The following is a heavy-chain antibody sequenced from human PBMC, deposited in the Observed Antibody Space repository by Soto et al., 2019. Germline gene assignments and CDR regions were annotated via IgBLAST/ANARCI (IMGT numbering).Heavy chain of an antibody. CDR1: GFTFSSYG. Sequence: QVQLVESGGGVVQPGRSLRLSCAASGFTFSSYGMHWVRQAPGKGLEWVAVISYDGRNKYYADSVRGRFTISRDISKNTLYLQMNSLRAEDTAVYYCAKEIAYYGDLDYWGQGTLVTVSS. J-gene: IGHJ4*02. CDR3: AKEIAYYGDLDY. V-gene: IGHV3-30*18. D-gene: IGHD4-17*01. CDR2: ISYDGRNK.